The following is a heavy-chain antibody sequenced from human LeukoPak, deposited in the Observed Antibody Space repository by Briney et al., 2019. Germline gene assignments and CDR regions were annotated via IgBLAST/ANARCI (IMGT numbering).Heavy chain of an antibody. CDR2: IRYDGSNK. CDR3: ARGPSGYHNT. Sequence: QSGGSLRLSCGASGFTFSSYGMHWVRQAPGKGLEWVAFIRYDGSNKYYADSVKARFTTSRDNSKNTLYLQMNSLRAEDTAVYYCARGPSGYHNTGGQGTLVTVSS. V-gene: IGHV3-30*02. CDR1: GFTFSSYG. D-gene: IGHD5-12*01. J-gene: IGHJ4*02.